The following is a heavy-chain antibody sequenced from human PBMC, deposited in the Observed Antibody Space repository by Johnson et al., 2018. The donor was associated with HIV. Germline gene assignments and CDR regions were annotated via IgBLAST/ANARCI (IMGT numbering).Heavy chain of an antibody. CDR3: AKVLWEGDAFDI. D-gene: IGHD2-2*01. Sequence: VQLVESGGGLVQPGGSLRLSCAASGFTFSSYAMHWVRQAPGKGLEYVSAISSNGGSTYYANSVKGRFTISRDNSTNTLYLQMNSLRAEDTAVYYCAKVLWEGDAFDIWGQGTMVTVSS. CDR2: ISSNGGST. CDR1: GFTFSSYA. V-gene: IGHV3-64*01. J-gene: IGHJ3*02.